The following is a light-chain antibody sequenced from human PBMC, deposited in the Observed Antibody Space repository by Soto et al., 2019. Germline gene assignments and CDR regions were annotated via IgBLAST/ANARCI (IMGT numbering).Light chain of an antibody. V-gene: IGKV1-5*03. CDR3: KQYNSFPK. J-gene: IGKJ1*01. CDR1: QSISSW. CDR2: KAS. Sequence: DIQMTQSPSTLSASVGDRVTITCRASQSISSWLAWYQQKPGKAPKLLIYKASSLESGVPSRFSGSGTGTEFTLTISSLQPDDFATYYCKQYNSFPKFGQGTKVEIK.